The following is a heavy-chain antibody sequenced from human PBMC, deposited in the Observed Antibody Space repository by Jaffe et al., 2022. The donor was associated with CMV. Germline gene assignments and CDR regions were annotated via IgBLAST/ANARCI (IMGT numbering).Heavy chain of an antibody. J-gene: IGHJ3*02. CDR3: ARGSLEWLLRSDAFDI. Sequence: EVQLVESGGGLVQPGGSLRLSCAASGFTFSSYEMNWVRQAPGKGLEWVSYISSSGSTIYYADSVKGRFTISRDNAKNSLYLQMNSLRAEDTAVYYCARGSLEWLLRSDAFDIWGQGTMVTVSS. V-gene: IGHV3-48*03. D-gene: IGHD3-3*01. CDR1: GFTFSSYE. CDR2: ISSSGSTI.